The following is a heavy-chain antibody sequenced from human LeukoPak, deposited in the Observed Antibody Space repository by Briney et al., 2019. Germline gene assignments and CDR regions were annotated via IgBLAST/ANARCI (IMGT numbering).Heavy chain of an antibody. CDR1: GGSVSTGDYY. D-gene: IGHD3-22*01. CDR2: IYYTGST. J-gene: IGHJ2*01. Sequence: PSETLSLTCTVSGGSVSTGDYYWSWIRQHPGKGLEWIGYIYYTGSTYYNPSLKSRVAISVDTSKNQFSLKLSSVTAADTAVYYCARGRRYDSSGYKTSGWYFDLWGRGTLVTVSS. CDR3: ARGRRYDSSGYKTSGWYFDL. V-gene: IGHV4-31*03.